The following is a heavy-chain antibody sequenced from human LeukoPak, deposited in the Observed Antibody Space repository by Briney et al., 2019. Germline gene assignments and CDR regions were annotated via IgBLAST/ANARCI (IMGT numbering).Heavy chain of an antibody. CDR1: GFTFSSYW. V-gene: IGHV3-7*01. D-gene: IGHD1-20*01. Sequence: GGSLRLSCAASGFTFSSYWMSWVRQAPGKGLEWVANIKQDGSEKYYMDSVKGRFTISRDNAKNSLYLQMNSLRAEDTAVYYCARDNGYDSNYYYYYMDVWGKGTTVTVSS. CDR2: IKQDGSEK. CDR3: ARDNGYDSNYYYYYMDV. J-gene: IGHJ6*03.